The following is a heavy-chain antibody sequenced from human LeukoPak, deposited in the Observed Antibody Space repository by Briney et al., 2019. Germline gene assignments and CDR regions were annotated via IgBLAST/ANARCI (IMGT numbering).Heavy chain of an antibody. Sequence: PGGSLRLSCAASGFTFSSYAMSWVRQAPGKGLEWVSAISGSADITHYAASVKGRFTISRDNSKNTLNLQMNSLRAEDTALYYCARDRSDSSSWSYYYYYYYMDVWGKGTTVTISS. CDR2: ISGSADIT. CDR3: ARDRSDSSSWSYYYYYYYMDV. V-gene: IGHV3-23*01. CDR1: GFTFSSYA. D-gene: IGHD6-13*01. J-gene: IGHJ6*03.